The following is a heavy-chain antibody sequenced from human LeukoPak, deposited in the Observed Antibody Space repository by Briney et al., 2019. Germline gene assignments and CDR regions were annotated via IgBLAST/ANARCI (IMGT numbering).Heavy chain of an antibody. CDR1: GFIFSDYY. J-gene: IGHJ4*02. CDR2: ISSSGSYR. Sequence: GGSLRLSCDASGFIFSDYYMTWIRQAPGKGLEWVSHISSSGSYRNYADSVKGRFTISRDNAKNSLYLQMNSLRDEDTAVYYCARSSGCDYWGQGTLVTVSS. V-gene: IGHV3-11*06. CDR3: ARSSGCDY. D-gene: IGHD6-19*01.